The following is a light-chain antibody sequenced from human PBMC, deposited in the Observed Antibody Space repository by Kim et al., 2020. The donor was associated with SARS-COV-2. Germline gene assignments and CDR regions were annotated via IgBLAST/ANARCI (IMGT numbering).Light chain of an antibody. CDR3: SAWDNSLSAWV. Sequence: QTATLTCTGNTNNVGNEGAACLQQHQGHPPKLLSYRNNNRPSGISERFSTSRSGNTASLTITGLQPEDEADYYCSAWDNSLSAWVFGGGTKLTVL. CDR1: TNNVGNEG. CDR2: RNN. J-gene: IGLJ3*02. V-gene: IGLV10-54*04.